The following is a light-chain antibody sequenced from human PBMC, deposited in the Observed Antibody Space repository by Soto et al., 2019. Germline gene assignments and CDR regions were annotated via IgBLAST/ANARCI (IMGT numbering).Light chain of an antibody. Sequence: QSVLTQSSSVSASLGSSVKLTCTLSSGHSSYIIAWHQQQPGKAPRYLMKLEGSGNYNKGSGIPDRFSGSSSGADRYLTISNLQSEDEADYYCETWDRNTRVFGGGTQLTVL. CDR2: LEGSGNY. CDR1: SGHSSYI. J-gene: IGLJ3*02. CDR3: ETWDRNTRV. V-gene: IGLV4-60*03.